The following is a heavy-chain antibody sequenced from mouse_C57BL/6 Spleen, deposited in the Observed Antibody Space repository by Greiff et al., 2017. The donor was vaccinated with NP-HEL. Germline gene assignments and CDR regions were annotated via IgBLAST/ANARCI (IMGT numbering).Heavy chain of an antibody. CDR1: GYTFTDYY. CDR3: ARPLIYYDYDGGYFDY. J-gene: IGHJ2*01. CDR2: INPNNGGT. D-gene: IGHD2-4*01. Sequence: VQLKHSGPELVKPGASVKISCKASGYTFTDYYMNWVKQSHGKSLEWIGDINPNNGGTSYNQKFKGKATLTVDKSSSTAYMELRSLTSEDSAVYYCARPLIYYDYDGGYFDYWGQGTTLTVSS. V-gene: IGHV1-26*01.